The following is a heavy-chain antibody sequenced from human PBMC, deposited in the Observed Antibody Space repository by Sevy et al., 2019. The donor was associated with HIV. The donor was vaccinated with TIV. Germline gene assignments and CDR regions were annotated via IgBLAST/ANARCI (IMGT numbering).Heavy chain of an antibody. D-gene: IGHD6-13*01. CDR3: VRAIGAAGSY. V-gene: IGHV3-7*01. Sequence: GGSLRLSCEASGFTFSSYRMSWVRQAPGKGLEWVANIKEDGSVKYYVESVKGRFTISRDNAKNSVYLQMNSLRAEDAALYYCVRAIGAAGSYWGLGTLVTVSS. CDR1: GFTFSSYR. J-gene: IGHJ4*02. CDR2: IKEDGSVK.